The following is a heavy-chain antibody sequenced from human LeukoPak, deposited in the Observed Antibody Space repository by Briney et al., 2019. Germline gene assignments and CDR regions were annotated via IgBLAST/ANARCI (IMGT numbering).Heavy chain of an antibody. D-gene: IGHD4-11*01. V-gene: IGHV1-69*05. Sequence: ASVKVSCKASGGTFSSYAISWVRQAPGQGLEWMGGIIPIFGTADYAQKFQGRVTITTDGSTSTAYMELSSLRSEDTAVYYCARGGQTTSWFDPWGQGTLVTVSS. CDR2: IIPIFGTA. J-gene: IGHJ5*02. CDR1: GGTFSSYA. CDR3: ARGGQTTSWFDP.